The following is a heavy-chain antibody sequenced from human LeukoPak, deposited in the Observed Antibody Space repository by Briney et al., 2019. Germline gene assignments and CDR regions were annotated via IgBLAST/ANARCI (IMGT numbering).Heavy chain of an antibody. Sequence: GGSLRLSCAASGFTFSNYAMHWVRQAPGKGLEWVALMSYDGSDEFYADSMKGRFTISRDNSKKTLYLQMNSLRAEDTAVYYCARDSGPLDYWGQGALVTVS. D-gene: IGHD5-12*01. CDR1: GFTFSNYA. V-gene: IGHV3-30*03. J-gene: IGHJ4*02. CDR2: MSYDGSDE. CDR3: ARDSGPLDY.